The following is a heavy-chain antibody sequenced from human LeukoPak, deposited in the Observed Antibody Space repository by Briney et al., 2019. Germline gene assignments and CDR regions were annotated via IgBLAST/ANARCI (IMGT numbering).Heavy chain of an antibody. CDR2: IYHSGST. Sequence: SETLSLTCAVSGGSISSSNWWSWVRQPPGKGLEWIGEIYHSGSTNYNPSLKSRVTISVDKSKNQFSLKLSSVTAADTAVYYCARVDSSSRGGADYWGQGTLVTVSS. V-gene: IGHV4-4*02. CDR3: ARVDSSSRGGADY. J-gene: IGHJ4*02. D-gene: IGHD6-13*01. CDR1: GGSISSSNW.